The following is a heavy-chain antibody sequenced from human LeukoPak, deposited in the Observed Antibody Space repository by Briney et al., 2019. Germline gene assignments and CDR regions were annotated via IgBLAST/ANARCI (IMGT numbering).Heavy chain of an antibody. CDR3: AKTYGHFDD. Sequence: GGSLRLSRAASGFTFTSYTMNWVRQAPGKGLEWVSSITSGSSYIYYADSVKGRFTISRDNAKNSLYLQMTSLRVEDTAVYYCAKTYGHFDDWGQGTLVTVSS. J-gene: IGHJ4*02. V-gene: IGHV3-21*01. CDR2: ITSGSSYI. D-gene: IGHD4-17*01. CDR1: GFTFTSYT.